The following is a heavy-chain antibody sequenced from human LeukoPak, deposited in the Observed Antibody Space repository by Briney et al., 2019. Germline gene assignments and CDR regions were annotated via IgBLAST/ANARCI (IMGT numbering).Heavy chain of an antibody. Sequence: SQTLSHTCTVSGGSISSGDYYWSWIRQPPGKGLEWIAYMYYSGSTYYNPSIKSRVTMSADTSKNQLSLKLSSVTAADTAVYYCARPYYYDSRIDPWGQGILVTVSS. CDR3: ARPYYYDSRIDP. V-gene: IGHV4-30-4*01. J-gene: IGHJ5*02. CDR1: GGSISSGDYY. D-gene: IGHD3-22*01. CDR2: MYYSGST.